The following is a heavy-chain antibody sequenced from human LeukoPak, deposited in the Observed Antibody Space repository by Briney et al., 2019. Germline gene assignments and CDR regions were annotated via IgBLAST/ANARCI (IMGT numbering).Heavy chain of an antibody. V-gene: IGHV4-59*01. Sequence: PSETLSLTCTVSGGSISSYYWSWIRQPPGKGLEGIGYIYYSVSTNYNPSLKSRVTISVDTSKNQFSLKLSSVTAADTAVYYCARRNKFSSGWFVIDYWGQGTLVTVSS. CDR3: ARRNKFSSGWFVIDY. D-gene: IGHD6-19*01. CDR1: GGSISSYY. CDR2: IYYSVST. J-gene: IGHJ4*02.